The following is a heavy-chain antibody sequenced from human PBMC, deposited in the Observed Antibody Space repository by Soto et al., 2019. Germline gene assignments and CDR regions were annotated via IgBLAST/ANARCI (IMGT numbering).Heavy chain of an antibody. Sequence: GSLRLSCAVSGFTFSSSAMNWVRQAPGKGLEWVSAISDGGRFTYYIDSVKGRFTVSRDDSKNTLYLQMNSLRAEDTAIYYCAKSGPTNFFDFWGHGTLVTSPQ. V-gene: IGHV3-23*01. CDR2: ISDGGRFT. J-gene: IGHJ4*01. CDR3: AKSGPTNFFDF. CDR1: GFTFSSSA. D-gene: IGHD1-26*01.